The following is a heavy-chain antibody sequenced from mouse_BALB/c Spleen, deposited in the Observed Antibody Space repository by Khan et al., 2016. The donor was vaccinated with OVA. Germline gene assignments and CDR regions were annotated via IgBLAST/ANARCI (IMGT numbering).Heavy chain of an antibody. Sequence: VQLKESGAELVKPGASVKLSCTASGFNIKDTYIHWVNQRPEQGLEWIGRIDPANGKTIYDPKFQGKATIAADTSSNTAYLHLSSLTSEDTVVXYCASSLLLYAMDYWGQGSSVTVSS. CDR2: IDPANGKT. V-gene: IGHV14-3*02. CDR3: ASSLLLYAMDY. CDR1: GFNIKDTY. D-gene: IGHD1-2*01. J-gene: IGHJ4*01.